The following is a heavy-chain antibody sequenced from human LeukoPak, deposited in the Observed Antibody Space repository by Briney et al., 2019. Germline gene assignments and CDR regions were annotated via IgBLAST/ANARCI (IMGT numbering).Heavy chain of an antibody. J-gene: IGHJ6*02. CDR1: GFTFSRYG. CDR3: VNPGWYYDSSGYSYYYGMDV. Sequence: GGSLRLSCSASGFTFSRYGMHWVRQAPGKGLEYVSAIVSNGDSTYYPDSVKGRFTISRDNAKNTLYLQMSSLRPDDTAVYYCVNPGWYYDSSGYSYYYGMDVWGQGTTVTVSS. V-gene: IGHV3-64D*09. CDR2: IVSNGDST. D-gene: IGHD3-22*01.